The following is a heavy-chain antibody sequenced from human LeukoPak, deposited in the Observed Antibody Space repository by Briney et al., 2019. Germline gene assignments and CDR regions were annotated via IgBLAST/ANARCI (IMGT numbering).Heavy chain of an antibody. V-gene: IGHV3-9*01. D-gene: IGHD6-19*01. CDR1: GFTFDDYA. CDR2: ISWNSGSI. Sequence: GGSLRLSCAASGFTFDDYAMHWVRPARWRGLGWVSGISWNSGSIGYADSVKGRFTISRDNAKNSLYLQMNSLRAEDTALYYCAKDTSGWPKGGFDYWGQGTLVTVSS. CDR3: AKDTSGWPKGGFDY. J-gene: IGHJ4*02.